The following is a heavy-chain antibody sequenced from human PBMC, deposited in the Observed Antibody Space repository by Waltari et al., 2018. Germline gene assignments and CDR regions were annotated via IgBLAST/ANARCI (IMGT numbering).Heavy chain of an antibody. Sequence: EVQLVEFGGGLVQPGGSLRLLCAALGFTVRGYGMNWVGPATGQGPGKGLGWVSYISSSSSTIYYADSVKGRFTISRDNAKNSLYLQMNSLRDEDTAVYYCARESSYDYVWGSYRGHFDYWGQGTLVTVSS. D-gene: IGHD3-16*02. J-gene: IGHJ4*02. CDR1: GFTVRGYG. CDR2: ISSSSSTI. CDR3: ARESSYDYVWGSYRGHFDY. V-gene: IGHV3-48*02.